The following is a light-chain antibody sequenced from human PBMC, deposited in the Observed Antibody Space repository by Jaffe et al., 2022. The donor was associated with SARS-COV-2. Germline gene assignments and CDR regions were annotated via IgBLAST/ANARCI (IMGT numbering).Light chain of an antibody. Sequence: QSALTQPASVSGSPGQSITISCTGTSNDVGSYNLVSWYQHHAGKAPKLMIYEASKRPSGVSNRFSGSKSDNTASLTISGLQAEDEADYYCCSYAGSSTLLFGGGTKVTVL. CDR2: EAS. V-gene: IGLV2-23*01. J-gene: IGLJ3*02. CDR1: SNDVGSYNL. CDR3: CSYAGSSTLL.